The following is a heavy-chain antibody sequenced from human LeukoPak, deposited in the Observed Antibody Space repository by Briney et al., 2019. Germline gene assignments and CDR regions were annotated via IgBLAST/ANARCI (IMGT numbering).Heavy chain of an antibody. J-gene: IGHJ6*03. Sequence: PGGSLRLSCAASGFTFSSYWMTWVRQAPGKGLEWVANIKQDGSEKYYVDSVKGRFTISRDNAKNSLYCARDRKEIVVVPAGTSTFYYYYYMDVWGKGTTVTVSS. CDR2: IKQDGSEK. CDR3: TFYYYYYMDV. D-gene: IGHD2-2*01. V-gene: IGHV3-7*01. CDR1: GFTFSSYW.